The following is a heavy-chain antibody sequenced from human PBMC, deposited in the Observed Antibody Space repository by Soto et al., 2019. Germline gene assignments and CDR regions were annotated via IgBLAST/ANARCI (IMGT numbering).Heavy chain of an antibody. CDR1: GGSISSSSYY. CDR2: IYYSGST. Sequence: SETLSLTCTFSGGSISSSSYYWGWIRQPPGKGLEWIGSIYYSGSTYYNPSLKSRVTISVDTSKNQFSLKLSSVTAADTAVYYCARHMTTISGYFDYWGQGTLVTVSS. CDR3: ARHMTTISGYFDY. V-gene: IGHV4-39*01. J-gene: IGHJ4*02. D-gene: IGHD4-17*01.